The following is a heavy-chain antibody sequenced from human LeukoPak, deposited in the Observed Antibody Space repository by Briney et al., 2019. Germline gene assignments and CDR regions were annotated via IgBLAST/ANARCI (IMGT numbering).Heavy chain of an antibody. Sequence: PGGSLRLSCAASGFTFSDYYMSWIRQAPGKGLEWVSYISSSSSYTNYADSVKGRFAISRDNAKNSLYLQMNSLRAEDTAVYYCARDRSCTNGVCYGAFDIWGQGTMVTVSS. J-gene: IGHJ3*02. CDR1: GFTFSDYY. V-gene: IGHV3-11*06. D-gene: IGHD2-8*01. CDR3: ARDRSCTNGVCYGAFDI. CDR2: ISSSSSYT.